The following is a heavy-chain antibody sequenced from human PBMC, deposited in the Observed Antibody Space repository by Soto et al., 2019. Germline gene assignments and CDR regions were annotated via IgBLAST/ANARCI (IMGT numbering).Heavy chain of an antibody. J-gene: IGHJ6*02. V-gene: IGHV1-69*01. CDR2: IIPIFGTA. CDR1: GGTFSSYA. CDR3: ARDLATELERISYSCYYGMDV. Sequence: QVQLVQSGAEVKKPGSSVKVSCKASGGTFSSYAISWVRQAPGQGLEWMGGIIPIFGTANYAQKFQGRVTITADESKSTAYMELSSLRSEDTAVYYCARDLATELERISYSCYYGMDVWGQGTTVTVSS. D-gene: IGHD1-1*01.